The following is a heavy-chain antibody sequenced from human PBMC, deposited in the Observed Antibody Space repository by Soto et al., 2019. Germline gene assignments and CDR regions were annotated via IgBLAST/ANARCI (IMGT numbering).Heavy chain of an antibody. CDR2: ISGSGGST. Sequence: GGSLRLSCAASGFTFSSYAMSWVRQAPGKGLEWVSAISGSGGSTYYADSVKGRFTISRDNSKNTLYLQMNSLRAEDTAVYYCAKDYGDYVDLGVYDYWGQGTLVTVSS. V-gene: IGHV3-23*01. CDR1: GFTFSSYA. J-gene: IGHJ4*02. D-gene: IGHD4-17*01. CDR3: AKDYGDYVDLGVYDY.